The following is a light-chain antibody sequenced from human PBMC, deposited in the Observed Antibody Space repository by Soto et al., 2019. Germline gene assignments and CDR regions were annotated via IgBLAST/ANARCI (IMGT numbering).Light chain of an antibody. Sequence: QSVLIQPPSVSGTPGQTVTISCTGTSSDVGSYDYVSWYQQPRGTLPKPINYNVNTRPSGAPDCFSGSNSGTTASLTICGHQAEDEAYYYCTSYSRYSVLVFGGGTKVTVL. CDR1: SSDVGSYDY. J-gene: IGLJ3*02. CDR3: TSYSRYSVLV. CDR2: NVN. V-gene: IGLV2-18*02.